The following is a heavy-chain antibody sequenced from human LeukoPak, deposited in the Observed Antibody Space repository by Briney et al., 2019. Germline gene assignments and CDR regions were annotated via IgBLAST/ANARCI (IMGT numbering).Heavy chain of an antibody. CDR2: ISAYNGNT. CDR1: GYTFTSYG. D-gene: IGHD1-26*01. CDR3: ARGDLEWEPDPNWFDP. Sequence: ASVKVSCKASGYTFTSYGISWVRQAPGQGLEWMGWISAYNGNTNYAQKLQGRVTMTTDTSTSTAYMELRSLRSDDTAVYYCARGDLEWEPDPNWFDPWGQGTLVTVS. J-gene: IGHJ5*02. V-gene: IGHV1-18*01.